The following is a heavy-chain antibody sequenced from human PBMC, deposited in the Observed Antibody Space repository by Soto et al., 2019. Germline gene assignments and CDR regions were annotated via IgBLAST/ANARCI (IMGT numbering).Heavy chain of an antibody. CDR1: GGSFSGYY. Sequence: SETLSLTCAVYGGSFSGYYWSWIRQPPGKGLEWIGEINHSGSTNYNPSLKSRVTISVDTSKNQFSLKLSSVTAADTAVYYCARAPPRDIVVVPAAKLHQGPYYMDVWGKGTTVTVSS. V-gene: IGHV4-34*01. CDR2: INHSGST. J-gene: IGHJ6*03. D-gene: IGHD2-2*01. CDR3: ARAPPRDIVVVPAAKLHQGPYYMDV.